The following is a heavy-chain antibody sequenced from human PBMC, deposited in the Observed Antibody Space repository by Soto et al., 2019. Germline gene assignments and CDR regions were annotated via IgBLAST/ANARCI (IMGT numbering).Heavy chain of an antibody. J-gene: IGHJ6*02. D-gene: IGHD1-26*01. Sequence: GGSLRLSCAASGFTFSSYAMSWVRQAPGKGLEWVSAISGSGGSTYYADSVKGRFTISRDNSKNTLYLQMNSLRAEDTAVYYCAKIGGAVVTPSYYYYGMDVWGQGTTVTVSS. CDR1: GFTFSSYA. CDR3: AKIGGAVVTPSYYYYGMDV. CDR2: ISGSGGST. V-gene: IGHV3-23*01.